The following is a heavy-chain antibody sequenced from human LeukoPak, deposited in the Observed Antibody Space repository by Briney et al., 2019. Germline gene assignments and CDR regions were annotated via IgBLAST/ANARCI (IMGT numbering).Heavy chain of an antibody. D-gene: IGHD3-10*01. CDR1: GFTFRSNS. Sequence: GGPLRLSCAASGFTFRSNSLSWSRQAQGKGLEWVSAITGTGENTYYADFVKGRFTISRDNSNNTLYLQMNSLRAEDTAVYYCAKIGGYFDYWGQGTLVTVSS. CDR2: ITGTGENT. V-gene: IGHV3-23*01. J-gene: IGHJ4*02. CDR3: AKIGGYFDY.